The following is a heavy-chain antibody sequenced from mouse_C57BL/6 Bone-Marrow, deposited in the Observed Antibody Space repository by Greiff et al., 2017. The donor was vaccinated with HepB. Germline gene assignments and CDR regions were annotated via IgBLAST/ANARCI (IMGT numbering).Heavy chain of an antibody. D-gene: IGHD1-1*02. CDR2: IDPSDSYT. J-gene: IGHJ2*01. V-gene: IGHV1-69*01. CDR3: AREGWWYFDY. CDR1: GYTFTSYW. Sequence: QVQLQQPGAELVMPGASVKLSCKASGYTFTSYWMHWVKQRPGQGLEWIGEIDPSDSYTNYNQKFKGKSTVTVDKSSSTAYMQLSSLTSEDAAVYYCAREGWWYFDYWCQGTTLTVSS.